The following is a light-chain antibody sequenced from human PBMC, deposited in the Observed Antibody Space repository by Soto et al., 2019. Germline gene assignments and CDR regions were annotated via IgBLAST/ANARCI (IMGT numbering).Light chain of an antibody. J-gene: IGKJ1*01. Sequence: DIVMTQSPDSLAVSLGERATINCKSSQSVLYSSNNKNYLAWYQQKPGQPPKLLIYWASTRESGVPDRFSGSGSETDFTLAISSLQAEDVAVYYFQQYYSTPPTFGQATKVEIK. CDR3: QQYYSTPPT. CDR1: QSVLYSSNNKNY. V-gene: IGKV4-1*01. CDR2: WAS.